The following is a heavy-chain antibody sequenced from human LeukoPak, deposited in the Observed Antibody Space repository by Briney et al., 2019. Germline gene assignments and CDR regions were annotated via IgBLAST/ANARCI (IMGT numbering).Heavy chain of an antibody. CDR3: AKSLAVAVKLTPFGY. V-gene: IGHV3-23*01. CDR2: ISGSGGST. J-gene: IGHJ4*02. CDR1: GFTFNTYS. D-gene: IGHD6-19*01. Sequence: PGGSLRLSCEASGFTFNTYSMNWVRQAPGKGLEWVSAISGSGGSTYYADSVKGRFTISRDNSKNTLYLQMNSLRAEDTAVYYCAKSLAVAVKLTPFGYWGQGTLVTVSS.